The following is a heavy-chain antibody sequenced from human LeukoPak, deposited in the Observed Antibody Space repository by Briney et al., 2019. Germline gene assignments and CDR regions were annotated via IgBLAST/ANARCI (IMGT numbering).Heavy chain of an antibody. CDR3: ARQISDYYYYYMDV. D-gene: IGHD2/OR15-2a*01. V-gene: IGHV4-39*01. J-gene: IGHJ6*03. Sequence: SETLSLTCTVSGGSISTSAFYWGWIRQPPGKGLDWVGSIYDGRNEFYNPSLKSRVTISADTSKNQFSLKLNSVTAADTAMYYCARQISDYYYYYMDVWGEGITVTVSS. CDR1: GGSISTSAFY. CDR2: IYDGRNE.